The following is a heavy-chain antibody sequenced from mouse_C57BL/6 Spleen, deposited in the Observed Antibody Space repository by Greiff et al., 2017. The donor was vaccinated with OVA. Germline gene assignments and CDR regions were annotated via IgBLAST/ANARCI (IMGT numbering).Heavy chain of an antibody. CDR1: GYTFTDYY. Sequence: VQLQQSGPELVKPGASVKISCKASGYTFTDYYMNWVKQSHGKSLEWIGDINPNNGGTSYNQKFKGKATLTVDKSSSTAYMELRSLTSEDSAVYYCARGEPVYWYFDVWGTGTTVTVSS. CDR2: INPNNGGT. J-gene: IGHJ1*03. CDR3: ARGEPVYWYFDV. V-gene: IGHV1-26*01.